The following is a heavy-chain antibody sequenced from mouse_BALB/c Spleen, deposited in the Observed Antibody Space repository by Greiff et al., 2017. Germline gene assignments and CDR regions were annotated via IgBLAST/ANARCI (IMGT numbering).Heavy chain of an antibody. D-gene: IGHD1-1*01. Sequence: EVQGVESGGGLVQPGGSLRLSCATSGFTFTDYYMSWVRQPPGKALEWLGFIRNKANGYTTEYSASVKGRFTISRDNSQSILYLQMNTLRAEDSATYYCARESSSWYFDVWGAGTTVTVSS. CDR3: ARESSSWYFDV. CDR2: IRNKANGYTT. J-gene: IGHJ1*01. CDR1: GFTFTDYY. V-gene: IGHV7-3*02.